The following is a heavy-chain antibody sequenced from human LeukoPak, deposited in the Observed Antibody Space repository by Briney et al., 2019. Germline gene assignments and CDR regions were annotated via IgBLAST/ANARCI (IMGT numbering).Heavy chain of an antibody. CDR1: GFTFSSYW. J-gene: IGHJ2*01. D-gene: IGHD3-22*01. CDR3: ARGSGYYYNWYFDL. Sequence: GGSLRLSCAASGFTFSSYWMSWVRQAPGKGLEWVANIKQDGSEKYYVDSVKGRFTISRDNAKNSLYLQMNSLRAEDTAVYYCARGSGYYYNWYFDLWGRGTLVTVSS. CDR2: IKQDGSEK. V-gene: IGHV3-7*01.